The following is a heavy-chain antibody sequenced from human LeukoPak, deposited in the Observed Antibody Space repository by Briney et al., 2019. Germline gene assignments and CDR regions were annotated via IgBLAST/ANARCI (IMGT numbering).Heavy chain of an antibody. V-gene: IGHV3-30*18. D-gene: IGHD2-15*01. J-gene: IGHJ4*02. CDR2: ISYDGSNK. CDR1: GFTFSSYG. Sequence: GGTLRLSCAASGFTFSSYGMHWVRQAPGKGLEWVAVISYDGSNKYYADSVKGRFTISRDNSKNTLYLQMNSLRAEDTAVYYCAKDSLKDIVVVVAATDYWGQGTLVTVSS. CDR3: AKDSLKDIVVVVAATDY.